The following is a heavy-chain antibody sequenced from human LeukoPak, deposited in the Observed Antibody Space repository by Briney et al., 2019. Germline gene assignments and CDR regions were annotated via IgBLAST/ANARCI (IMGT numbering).Heavy chain of an antibody. D-gene: IGHD1-14*01. J-gene: IGHJ4*02. CDR2: ISGSGGTT. Sequence: GGSLRLSSAASGFTFSDYAMSWVRQAPGTGLEWVSTISGSGGTTYYADSVKGRFTISRDNSKNTLYLQMNSLRPEDTAVYYCAKLHNLNCDYWGLGTLATVSS. CDR1: GFTFSDYA. CDR3: AKLHNLNCDY. V-gene: IGHV3-23*01.